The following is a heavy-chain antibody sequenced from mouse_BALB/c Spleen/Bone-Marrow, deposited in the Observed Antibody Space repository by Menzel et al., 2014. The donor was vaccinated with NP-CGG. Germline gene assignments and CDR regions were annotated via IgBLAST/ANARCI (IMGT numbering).Heavy chain of an antibody. CDR3: ARKEFDY. V-gene: IGHV2-2*02. Sequence: VKLVESGPGLVQPSQSLSIPCTVSGFSLTSYGVHWVRQSPGKGLEWLGVIWSGGSTDYNEAFISRLSIRKDNSKSQVFFKMYSLQANDTAIYYCARKEFDYWGQGTTLTVSS. CDR2: IWSGGST. J-gene: IGHJ2*01. CDR1: GFSLTSYG.